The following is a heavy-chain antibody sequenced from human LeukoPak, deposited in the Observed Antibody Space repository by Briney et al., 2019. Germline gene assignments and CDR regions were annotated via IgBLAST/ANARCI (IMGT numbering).Heavy chain of an antibody. V-gene: IGHV1-18*04. CDR3: ARGGRYWSSGSCRNPLGYCSGGSCYSELDP. CDR1: GYTWINYG. Sequence: ASVTVSCKASGYTWINYGITWVRQAPGQGLEWVGWISDHNGNTDCAQILQRRVALTTDPSTSRAYMELRSLRSDDTAVYFCARGGRYWSSGSCRNPLGYCSGGSCYSELDPWGQGTLVTVSS. D-gene: IGHD2-15*01. J-gene: IGHJ5*02. CDR2: ISDHNGNT.